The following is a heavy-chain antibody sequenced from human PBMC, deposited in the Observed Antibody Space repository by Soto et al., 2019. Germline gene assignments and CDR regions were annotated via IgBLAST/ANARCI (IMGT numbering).Heavy chain of an antibody. J-gene: IGHJ5*01. Sequence: QITLKESGPTLVKPTQTLTLTRTFSGFSLSTHGVGVGWIRQPAGKALEWLALIYWDDDKRYSASLNSRLTTXKXPSKNQVVLTMTNMDPVDTATYYCAHAMLYCTGGSCSTWFDSWGQGTLVTVSS. V-gene: IGHV2-5*02. CDR2: IYWDDDK. CDR1: GFSLSTHGVG. D-gene: IGHD2-15*01. CDR3: AHAMLYCTGGSCSTWFDS.